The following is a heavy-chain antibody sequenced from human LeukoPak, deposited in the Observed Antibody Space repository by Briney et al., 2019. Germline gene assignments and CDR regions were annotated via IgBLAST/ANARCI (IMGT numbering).Heavy chain of an antibody. V-gene: IGHV3-30*02. CDR2: IRNDGTDQ. J-gene: IGHJ5*02. D-gene: IGHD6-13*01. CDR3: AKDGHWAAVS. Sequence: GGSLRLSCVVYGFTFSVHWVRQVPGKGLEGPTFIRNDGTDQHYADSVRGRFTISRDNSKNTVYLQMNSLRPEDTALYYCAKDGHWAAVSWGRGTLVTVSS. CDR1: GFTFS.